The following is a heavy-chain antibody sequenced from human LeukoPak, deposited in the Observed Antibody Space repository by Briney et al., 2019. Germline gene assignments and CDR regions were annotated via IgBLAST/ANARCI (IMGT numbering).Heavy chain of an antibody. CDR1: GFTFSNYA. CDR2: ITSGGST. D-gene: IGHD2-2*02. V-gene: IGHV3-23*01. CDR3: AKSRYTSSNTNDY. Sequence: GGSLRLSCAASGFTFSNYAMSWVRQAAGKGLQWVSTITSGGSTYYADSVKGRFTISRDSPKNTLYLQMNSLRAEDTAVYYCAKSRYTSSNTNDYWGQGTLVTVSS. J-gene: IGHJ4*02.